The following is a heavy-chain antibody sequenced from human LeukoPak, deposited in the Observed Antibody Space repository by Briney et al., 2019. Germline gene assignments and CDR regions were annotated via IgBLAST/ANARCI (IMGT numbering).Heavy chain of an antibody. V-gene: IGHV1-69*13. CDR1: GGTFSSYA. CDR3: ARPYNWNKKDYYGMDV. J-gene: IGHJ6*02. CDR2: IIPIFGTA. Sequence: SVKVSCKASGGTFSSYAISWVRQAPGQGLEWMGGIIPIFGTANYAQKFQGRVTITADESTSTAYMELSSLRSEDTAVYYCARPYNWNKKDYYGMDVWGQGTTVTVSS. D-gene: IGHD1/OR15-1a*01.